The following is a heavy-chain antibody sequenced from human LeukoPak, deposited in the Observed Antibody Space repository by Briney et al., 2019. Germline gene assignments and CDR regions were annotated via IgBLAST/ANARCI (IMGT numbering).Heavy chain of an antibody. CDR2: ISGSGGST. CDR1: GFTFSSYA. J-gene: IGHJ4*02. D-gene: IGHD3-22*01. V-gene: IGHV3-23*01. Sequence: GGSLRLSCAASGFTFSSYAMSWVRQAPGKGLEWVSAISGSGGSTYYADSVKGRFTISRDNSKNTLYLQMNGLRAEDTAVYYCAKDQRVTMIVALPDLDSWGQGTLVTVSS. CDR3: AKDQRVTMIVALPDLDS.